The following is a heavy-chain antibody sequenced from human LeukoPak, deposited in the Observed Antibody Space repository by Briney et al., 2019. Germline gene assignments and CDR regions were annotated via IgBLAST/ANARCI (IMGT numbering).Heavy chain of an antibody. D-gene: IGHD6-19*01. CDR1: GFTFSDYL. CDR3: SRGSGWLSVY. Sequence: GGSLRLSCTASGFTFSDYLMSWFRQAPGKGLEWIGFISGGTTEYAASVKGRFTISRDDSTSIAYLQMNSLTTEDTAVYYCSRGSGWLSVYWGQGTLVTVSS. J-gene: IGHJ4*02. V-gene: IGHV3-49*03. CDR2: ISGGTT.